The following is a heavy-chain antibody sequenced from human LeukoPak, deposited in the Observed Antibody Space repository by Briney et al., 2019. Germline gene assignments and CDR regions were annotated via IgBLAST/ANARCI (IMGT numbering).Heavy chain of an antibody. CDR1: GYTFTSYG. J-gene: IGHJ4*02. V-gene: IGHV1-8*02. D-gene: IGHD3-22*01. CDR3: ARGSTYYYDSSVVW. CDR2: MNPNSGNT. Sequence: ASVKVSCKASGYTFTSYGISWVRQAPGQGLEWMGWMNPNSGNTGYAQKFQGRVTMTRNTSISTAYMELSSLRSEDTAVYYCARGSTYYYDSSVVWWGQGTLVTVSS.